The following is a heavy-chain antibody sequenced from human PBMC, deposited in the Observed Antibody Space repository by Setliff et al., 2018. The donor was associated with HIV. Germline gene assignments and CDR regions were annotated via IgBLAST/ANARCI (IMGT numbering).Heavy chain of an antibody. D-gene: IGHD2-2*01. V-gene: IGHV4-4*09. CDR2: VYASGET. CDR3: ARRVLQDSTITSSNWFDS. J-gene: IGHJ5*01. CDR1: GDSISSYS. Sequence: SETLSLTCTVSGDSISSYSGNWIRQPPGRGLEWIGYVYASGETNYNPSLKSRVTMSTDTSRNQFFLNLNYATAADTAVYFCARRVLQDSTITSSNWFDSWGQGTLVTVSS.